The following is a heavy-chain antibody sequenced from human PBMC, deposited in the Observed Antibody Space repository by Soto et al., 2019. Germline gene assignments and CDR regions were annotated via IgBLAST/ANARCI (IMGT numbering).Heavy chain of an antibody. CDR1: GYTFTSYY. D-gene: IGHD2-15*01. Sequence: ASVKVSCKASGYTFTSYYMHWVRQAPGQGLEWMGIINPSGGSTSYAQKFQGRVTMTRDTSTSTVYMELSSLRSEDTAVYYCARDGATYCSGGSCYSVGEYFQHWGQGTLVTVSS. CDR3: ARDGATYCSGGSCYSVGEYFQH. CDR2: INPSGGST. J-gene: IGHJ1*01. V-gene: IGHV1-46*01.